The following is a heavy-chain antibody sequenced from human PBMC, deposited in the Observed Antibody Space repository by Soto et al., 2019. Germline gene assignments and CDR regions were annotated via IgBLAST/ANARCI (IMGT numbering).Heavy chain of an antibody. CDR1: GFTFCNAW. CDR3: TTDLEAWSGMDV. J-gene: IGHJ6*02. V-gene: IGHV3-15*07. CDR2: IKSKTDGGTT. D-gene: IGHD3-3*01. Sequence: PGGSLRLSCAASGFTFCNAWMNWVRQAPGKGLEWVGRIKSKTDGGTTDYAAPVKGRFTISRDDSKNTLYLQMNSLKTEDTAVYYCTTDLEAWSGMDVWGQGTTVTVSS.